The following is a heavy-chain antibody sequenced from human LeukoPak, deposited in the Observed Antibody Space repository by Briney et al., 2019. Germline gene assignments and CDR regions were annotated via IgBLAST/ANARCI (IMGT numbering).Heavy chain of an antibody. CDR2: IYYSGST. CDR3: ARVTGGSYYDFWSGYPHYFDY. Sequence: SETLSLTCTVSGCSISSHYWSWIRQPPGKGLEWIGYIYYSGSTNYNPSLKSRVTISVDTSKNQFSLKLSSVTAADTAVYYCARVTGGSYYDFWSGYPHYFDYWGQGTLVTVSS. D-gene: IGHD3-3*01. V-gene: IGHV4-59*11. J-gene: IGHJ4*02. CDR1: GCSISSHY.